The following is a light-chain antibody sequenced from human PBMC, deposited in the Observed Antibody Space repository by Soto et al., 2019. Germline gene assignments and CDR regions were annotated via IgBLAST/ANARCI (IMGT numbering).Light chain of an antibody. CDR2: NSY. Sequence: QSVLTQPPSASGTPGQRVTISCSGSSSNIGSKTVNWYQQLLGTVPKLLIYNSYQRPSGVPDRFSGSKSGTSASLAISGLQSEDEADYYCAAWDASLNGYVFGAGTKVTVL. CDR3: AAWDASLNGYV. CDR1: SSNIGSKT. J-gene: IGLJ1*01. V-gene: IGLV1-44*01.